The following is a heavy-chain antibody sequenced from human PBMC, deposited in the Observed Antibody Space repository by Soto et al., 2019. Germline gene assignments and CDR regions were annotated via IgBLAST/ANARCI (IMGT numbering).Heavy chain of an antibody. J-gene: IGHJ6*03. CDR3: ARDLSWGSNWYYYMDV. CDR1: GFILSDCA. V-gene: IGHV3-48*01. D-gene: IGHD7-27*01. CDR2: ISSSSSVI. Sequence: EVQLVESGGGLVQPGGSLRLCCATSGFILSDCAMNWVRQAPGKGLEWVSYISSSSSVIDYADSVKGRFTVSRDNARYSLYLQMNSLRVEDTAVYYCARDLSWGSNWYYYMDVWGKGTTVTVSS.